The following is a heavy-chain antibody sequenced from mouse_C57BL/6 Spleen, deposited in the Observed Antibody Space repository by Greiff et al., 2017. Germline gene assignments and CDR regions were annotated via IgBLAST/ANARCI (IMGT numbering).Heavy chain of an antibody. CDR2: IDPSDSET. CDR3: ARLDDYDGRGAWFAY. CDR1: GYTFTSYW. J-gene: IGHJ3*01. Sequence: QVQLKQPGAELVRPGSSVKLSCKASGYTFTSYWMHWVKQRPIQGLEWIGNIDPSDSETHYNQKFKDKATLTVDKSSSTAYMQLSSLTSEDSAVYYCARLDDYDGRGAWFAYWGQGTLVTVSA. V-gene: IGHV1-52*01. D-gene: IGHD2-4*01.